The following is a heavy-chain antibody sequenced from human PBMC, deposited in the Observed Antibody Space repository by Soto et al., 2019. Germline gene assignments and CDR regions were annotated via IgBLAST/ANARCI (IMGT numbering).Heavy chain of an antibody. D-gene: IGHD6-13*01. CDR2: IYHSGST. CDR3: ARESPRYSSSWYWFDP. V-gene: IGHV4-30-2*01. J-gene: IGHJ5*02. CDR1: GGSISSGGYS. Sequence: SETLSLTCAVSGGSISSGGYSWSWIRQPPGQGLEWIGYIYHSGSTYYNPSLKSRVTISVDRSKNQFSLKLSSVTAADTAVYYCARESPRYSSSWYWFDPWGQGTLVTVSS.